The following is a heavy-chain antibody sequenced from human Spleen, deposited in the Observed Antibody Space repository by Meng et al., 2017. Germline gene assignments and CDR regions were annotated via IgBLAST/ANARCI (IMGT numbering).Heavy chain of an antibody. Sequence: GESLKISCAASGFSVSHNYMSWVRQAPGKGLEWVSSISPASSYIYYADSVKGRFTISRDNAKNSLYLQMNSLRAEDTAVYYCARGYGDTGHGMDVWGQGTTVTVSS. CDR2: ISPASSYI. J-gene: IGHJ6*02. CDR3: ARGYGDTGHGMDV. V-gene: IGHV3-21*01. CDR1: GFSVSHNY. D-gene: IGHD4-17*01.